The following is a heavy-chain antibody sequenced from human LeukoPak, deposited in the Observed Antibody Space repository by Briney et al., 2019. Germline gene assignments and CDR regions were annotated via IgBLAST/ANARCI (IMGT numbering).Heavy chain of an antibody. J-gene: IGHJ4*02. CDR3: ASANSLIAAAGTNYFDY. Sequence: SETLSLACAVYGGSFSGYYWSWIRQPPGKGLEWIGEINHSGSTNYNPSLKSRVTISVDTSKNQFSLKLSSVTAADTAVYYCASANSLIAAAGTNYFDYWGQGTLVTVSS. D-gene: IGHD6-13*01. CDR2: INHSGST. V-gene: IGHV4-34*01. CDR1: GGSFSGYY.